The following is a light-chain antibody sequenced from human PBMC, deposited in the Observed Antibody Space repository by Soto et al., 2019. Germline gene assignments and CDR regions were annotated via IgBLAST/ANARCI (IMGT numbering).Light chain of an antibody. CDR3: QQYGSSPPT. CDR1: QSVSNNY. CDR2: GAS. J-gene: IGKJ1*01. V-gene: IGKV3-20*01. Sequence: IVLTQSPGTLSLSPGERATLSCRASQSVSNNYLAWYQQKPGQAARLLIYGASSRATGIPDRFSGSGSGTDFTLTISRLEPEDFAVYYCQQYGSSPPTFGEGTKVDIK.